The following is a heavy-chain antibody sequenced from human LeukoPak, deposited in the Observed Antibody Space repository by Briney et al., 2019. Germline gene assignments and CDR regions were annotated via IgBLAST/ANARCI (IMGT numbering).Heavy chain of an antibody. J-gene: IGHJ4*02. CDR3: ARGPHTGVNYYDSSGYYY. CDR1: GGSFSGYY. V-gene: IGHV4-34*01. D-gene: IGHD3-22*01. CDR2: INHSGST. Sequence: SETLSLTCAVYGGSFSGYYWSWIRRPPGKGLEWIGEINHSGSTNYNPSLKSRVTIPVDTSKNQFSLKLSSVTAADTAVYYCARGPHTGVNYYDSSGYYYWGQGTLVTVSS.